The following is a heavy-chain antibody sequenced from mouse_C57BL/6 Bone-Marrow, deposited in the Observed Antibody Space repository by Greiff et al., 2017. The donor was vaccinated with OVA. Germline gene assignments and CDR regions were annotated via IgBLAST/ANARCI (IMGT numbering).Heavy chain of an antibody. CDR3: ARDYYGSSSIFDY. V-gene: IGHV1-64*01. CDR1: GYTFTSYW. Sequence: QVHVKQPGAELVKPGASVKLSCKASGYTFTSYWMHWVKQRPGQGLEWIGMIHPNSGSTNYNEKFKSKATLTVDKSSSTAYMQLSSLTSEDSAVYYCARDYYGSSSIFDYWGQGTTLTVSS. J-gene: IGHJ2*01. CDR2: IHPNSGST. D-gene: IGHD1-1*01.